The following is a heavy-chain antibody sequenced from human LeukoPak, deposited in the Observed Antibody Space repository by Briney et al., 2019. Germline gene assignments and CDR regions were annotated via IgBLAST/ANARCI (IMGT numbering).Heavy chain of an antibody. Sequence: GGPLRLSCAASGFSFSDYYMSWIRQAPGKGLEWVSFISGSGSTTYADSVKGRFTISRDNAKNSLYLEMNSLRSEDTAVYYCAFPVREPDYWGQGALVTVSS. V-gene: IGHV3-11*04. D-gene: IGHD3-10*01. CDR1: GFSFSDYY. J-gene: IGHJ4*02. CDR2: ISGSGSTT. CDR3: AFPVREPDY.